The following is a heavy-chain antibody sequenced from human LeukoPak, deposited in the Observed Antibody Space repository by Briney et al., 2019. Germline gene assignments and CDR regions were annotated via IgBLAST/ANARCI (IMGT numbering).Heavy chain of an antibody. D-gene: IGHD2-8*01. J-gene: IGHJ4*02. CDR2: TFYRSKWSN. V-gene: IGHV6-1*01. CDR1: GDSVSSNSAA. Sequence: SQTLSLTCAISGDSVSSNSAAWNWIRQSPSRGLEWLGRTFYRSKWSNEYAVSVKSRITINPDTSKNQFSLQLKSVTPEDTAVYYCARGFGPKHGVYNFDYWGQGTLATVSA. CDR3: ARGFGPKHGVYNFDY.